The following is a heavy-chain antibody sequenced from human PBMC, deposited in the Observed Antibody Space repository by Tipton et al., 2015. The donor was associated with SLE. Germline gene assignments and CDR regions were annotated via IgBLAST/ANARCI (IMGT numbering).Heavy chain of an antibody. CDR1: GGSFSGYY. J-gene: IGHJ4*02. V-gene: IGHV4-34*01. CDR3: ARGGPRGFCVIAIQARYFDY. D-gene: IGHD2-21*01. CDR2: INHSGST. Sequence: LRLSCAVYGGSFSGYYWSWIRQPPGKGLEWIGEINHSGSTNYNPSLKSRVTISVDTSKNQFSLKLSSVTAADTAVYYCARGGPRGFCVIAIQARYFDYWCQGTLVTVSS.